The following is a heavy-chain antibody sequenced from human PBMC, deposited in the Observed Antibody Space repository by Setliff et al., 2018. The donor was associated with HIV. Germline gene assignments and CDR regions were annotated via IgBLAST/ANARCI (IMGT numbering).Heavy chain of an antibody. CDR1: EYIFSNYA. J-gene: IGHJ4*02. V-gene: IGHV1-18*01. D-gene: IGHD2-8*01. CDR3: ARQHQMVLGY. CDR2: ISAYNGNT. Sequence: ASVKVSCKASEYIFSNYAIHWMRQAPGQGLEWTGWISAYNGNTNYAQKLQGRVTMTTDTSTSTAYMELSSLRSEDTAVYYCARQHQMVLGYWGQGTLVTVSS.